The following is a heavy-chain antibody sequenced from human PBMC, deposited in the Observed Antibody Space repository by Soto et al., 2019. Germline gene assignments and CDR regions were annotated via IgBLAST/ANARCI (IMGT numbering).Heavy chain of an antibody. J-gene: IGHJ6*02. CDR3: ATFINLWFGGNGMDV. Sequence: ASVKVSCKVSGYTLTELSMHWVRQAPGKVLEWMGGFDPEDGATIYAQKFQGRVTMTEDTSTDTAYMELSSLRSEDTAVYYCATFINLWFGGNGMDVWGQGTKVTVSS. D-gene: IGHD3-10*01. CDR2: FDPEDGAT. CDR1: GYTLTELS. V-gene: IGHV1-24*01.